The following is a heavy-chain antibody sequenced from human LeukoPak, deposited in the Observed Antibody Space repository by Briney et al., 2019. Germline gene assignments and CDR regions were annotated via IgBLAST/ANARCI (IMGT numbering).Heavy chain of an antibody. D-gene: IGHD2-15*01. Sequence: GGSLRLSCAASGFTFSSYAMHWVRQAPGKGLEWVAVISYDGSNKYYADSVKGRFTISRDNSKNTLYLQMNSLRAEDTAVYYCARAVVVVAATPLSGFDPWGQGTLVTVPS. J-gene: IGHJ5*02. CDR3: ARAVVVVAATPLSGFDP. V-gene: IGHV3-30*04. CDR1: GFTFSSYA. CDR2: ISYDGSNK.